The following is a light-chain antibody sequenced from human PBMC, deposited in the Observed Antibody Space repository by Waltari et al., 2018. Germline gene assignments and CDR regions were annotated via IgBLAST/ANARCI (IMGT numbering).Light chain of an antibody. V-gene: IGKV1-5*03. Sequence: DIQMTQSPSTLSASVGDRVTITCRASQSIRSWLAWYQQKPGKAPKLLIYRASGLESGVPSRFSGSGSGTEFTLTISSLQPDDFATYYCQHYNSYPWAFGQGTKVEIK. CDR3: QHYNSYPWA. J-gene: IGKJ1*01. CDR2: RAS. CDR1: QSIRSW.